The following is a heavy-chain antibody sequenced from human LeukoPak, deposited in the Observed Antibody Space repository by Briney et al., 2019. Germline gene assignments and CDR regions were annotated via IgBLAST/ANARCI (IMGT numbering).Heavy chain of an antibody. CDR1: GYTFTSYG. D-gene: IGHD2-2*01. V-gene: IGHV1-18*04. J-gene: IGHJ6*04. Sequence: ASVKVSCKASGYTFTSYGMSWVRQAPGQGLEWMGWSSAYNGKTNYAQKLQGRVTMTTATSTSTAYMELRSLRSDDTAVYYCARDVVVVPAAMIDIDYYGMDVWGKGTTVTVSS. CDR2: SSAYNGKT. CDR3: ARDVVVVPAAMIDIDYYGMDV.